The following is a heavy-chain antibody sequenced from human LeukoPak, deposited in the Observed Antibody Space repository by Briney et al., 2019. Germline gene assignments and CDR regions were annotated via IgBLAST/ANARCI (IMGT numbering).Heavy chain of an antibody. D-gene: IGHD5-24*01. Sequence: SETLSRTCTVSGGSISSGGYYWSWIRQHPGKGQEWIGYIYYSGSTYYNPSLKSRVTISVDTSKNQFSLKLSSVTAADTAVYYCARIDGYNRYYFDYWGQGTLVTVSS. CDR3: ARIDGYNRYYFDY. V-gene: IGHV4-31*03. J-gene: IGHJ4*02. CDR2: IYYSGST. CDR1: GGSISSGGYY.